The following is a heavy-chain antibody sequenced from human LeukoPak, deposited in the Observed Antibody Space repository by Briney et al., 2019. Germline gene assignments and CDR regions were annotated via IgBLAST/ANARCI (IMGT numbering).Heavy chain of an antibody. J-gene: IGHJ2*01. D-gene: IGHD5-24*01. CDR3: AKDTDQMATIVDWYFDL. V-gene: IGHV3-30*18. CDR2: ISYDGSNK. CDR1: GFTFSSYG. Sequence: GGSLRLSCAASGFTFSSYGMHWVRQAPGKGLEWVAVISYDGSNKYYADSVKGRFTISRDNSKNTLYLQMNSLRAEDTAVYYCAKDTDQMATIVDWYFDLWGRGTLVTVSS.